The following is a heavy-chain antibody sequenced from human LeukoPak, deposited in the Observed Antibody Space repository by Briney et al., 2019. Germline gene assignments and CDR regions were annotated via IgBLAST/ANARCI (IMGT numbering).Heavy chain of an antibody. J-gene: IGHJ5*02. CDR2: INSDGSST. V-gene: IGHV3-74*01. CDR3: ARDTVLWFGESYDPYNWFDP. D-gene: IGHD3-10*01. CDR1: GFTFSSYW. Sequence: PGGSLRLSCAASGFTFSSYWMHWVRQAPGKGLVWVSRINSDGSSTSYADSVKGRFTISRDNAMNTLYLQMNSLRAEDTAVYYCARDTVLWFGESYDPYNWFDPWGQGTLVTVSS.